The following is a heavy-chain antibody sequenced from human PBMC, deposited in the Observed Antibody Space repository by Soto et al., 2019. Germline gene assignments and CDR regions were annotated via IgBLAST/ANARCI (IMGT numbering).Heavy chain of an antibody. CDR2: ISYDGSNK. D-gene: IGHD2-2*01. V-gene: IGHV3-30-3*02. CDR3: AKSVVSPPYYYYGMDV. J-gene: IGHJ6*02. Sequence: GGSLRLSCAASGFTFSSYAMHWVRQARGKGLEWVAVISYDGSNKYYADSVKGRFTISRDNSKNTLYLQMNSLRAEDTAVYYCAKSVVSPPYYYYGMDVWGQGTTVTVSS. CDR1: GFTFSSYA.